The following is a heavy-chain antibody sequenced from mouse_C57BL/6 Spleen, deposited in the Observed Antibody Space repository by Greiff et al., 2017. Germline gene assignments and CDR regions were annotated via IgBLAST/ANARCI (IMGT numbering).Heavy chain of an antibody. CDR1: GYTFTSYW. CDR3: ARGGDYYGSSYGYFDV. D-gene: IGHD1-1*01. Sequence: QVQLQQPGAELVKPGASVKLSCKASGYTFTSYWMHWVKQRPGQGLEWIGMIHPNSGSTNYNEKFKSKATLTVDKSSSTAYMQLSSLTSEDSAVXYCARGGDYYGSSYGYFDVWGTGTTVTVSS. V-gene: IGHV1-64*01. CDR2: IHPNSGST. J-gene: IGHJ1*03.